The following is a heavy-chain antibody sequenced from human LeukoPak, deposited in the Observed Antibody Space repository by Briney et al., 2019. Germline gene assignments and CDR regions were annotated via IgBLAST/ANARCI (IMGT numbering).Heavy chain of an antibody. CDR1: GYTFTGYY. J-gene: IGHJ4*02. CDR3: AAESRDILTGYYFDY. CDR2: INPNSGGT. Sequence: ASVKVSCKASGYTFTGYYMHWVRQAPGQGLEWMGWINPNSGGTNYAQKFQGRVTMTRDTSISTAYMELSSLRSEDTAVYYCAAESRDILTGYYFDYWGQGTLVTVSS. D-gene: IGHD3-9*01. V-gene: IGHV1-2*02.